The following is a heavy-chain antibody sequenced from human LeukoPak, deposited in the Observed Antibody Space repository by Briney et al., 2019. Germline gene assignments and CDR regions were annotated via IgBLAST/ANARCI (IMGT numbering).Heavy chain of an antibody. CDR1: GFTFSSYA. CDR3: AKDLYYYDSSDY. V-gene: IGHV3-23*01. Sequence: GGSLRLSCAASGFTFSSYAMSRVRQAPGKGLEWVSAISGSGGSTYYADSVKGRFTISRDSSKNTLYLQMNSLKAEDTAVYYCAKDLYYYDSSDYWGQGTLVTVSS. D-gene: IGHD3-22*01. J-gene: IGHJ4*02. CDR2: ISGSGGST.